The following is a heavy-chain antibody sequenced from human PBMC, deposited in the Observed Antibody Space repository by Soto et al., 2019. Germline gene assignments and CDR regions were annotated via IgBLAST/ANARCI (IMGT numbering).Heavy chain of an antibody. Sequence: ASVKVSCKASGYTITGHYIHWVRQAPGQGLEWMGWINPNSAGTNYAQSFQGRVSMTRDASITTAYMELSRLRSDDTAVYYCAANAVMVYGHYYMDVWGKGTTVTVSS. J-gene: IGHJ6*03. V-gene: IGHV1-2*02. D-gene: IGHD2-8*01. CDR1: GYTITGHY. CDR3: AANAVMVYGHYYMDV. CDR2: INPNSAGT.